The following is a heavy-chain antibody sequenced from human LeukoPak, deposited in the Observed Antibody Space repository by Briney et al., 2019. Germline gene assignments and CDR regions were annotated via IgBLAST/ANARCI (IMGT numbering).Heavy chain of an antibody. CDR3: ATRSHYYDSSGYYYHYYMDV. Sequence: SETLSLTCTVSGGSISSYYWSWIRQPAGKGLEWIGRIYTSGSTNYNPSLKSRVTMSVDTSKNQFSLKLSSVTAADTAVYYCATRSHYYDSSGYYYHYYMDVWGKGTTVTVSS. CDR2: IYTSGST. J-gene: IGHJ6*03. V-gene: IGHV4-4*07. D-gene: IGHD3-22*01. CDR1: GGSISSYY.